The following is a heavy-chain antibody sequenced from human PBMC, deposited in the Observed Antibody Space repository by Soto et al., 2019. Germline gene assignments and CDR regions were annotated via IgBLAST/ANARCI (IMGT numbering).Heavy chain of an antibody. V-gene: IGHV1-18*01. J-gene: IGHJ4*02. Sequence: QVQMVQSGPEVKMPGASVKVSCKTSGYTFTAYGLAWLRQAPGQRPEWMGWVGTNNDNTNYPEKFQGRVTMTTDTSTATTYMELRSLRSDDTAVYYCARELNTDSSAYYSLAYWGQGTLVTVSS. CDR1: GYTFTAYG. CDR3: ARELNTDSSAYYSLAY. CDR2: VGTNNDNT. D-gene: IGHD3-22*01.